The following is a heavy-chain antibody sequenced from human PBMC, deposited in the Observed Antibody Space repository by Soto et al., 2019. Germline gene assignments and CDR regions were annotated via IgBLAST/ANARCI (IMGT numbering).Heavy chain of an antibody. D-gene: IGHD3-3*01. CDR3: AVFYYDFWSGYPRGGYMDV. J-gene: IGHJ6*03. V-gene: IGHV4-39*01. CDR1: GDSISSTTYH. CDR2: LYYSGST. Sequence: HLQLRESGPGLVKPSETLSLTCTVSGDSISSTTYHWGWIRQPPGKGLEWIGNLYYSGSTYYNPSLKSRLTISVDTSKNQFSLKLSSVTAADTAVYYCAVFYYDFWSGYPRGGYMDVWGEGTTVIVS.